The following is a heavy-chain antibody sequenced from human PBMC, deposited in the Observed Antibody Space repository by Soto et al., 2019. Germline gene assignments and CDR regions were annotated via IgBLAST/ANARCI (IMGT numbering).Heavy chain of an antibody. CDR2: IYSGGST. D-gene: IGHD6-6*01. Sequence: GGSLRLSCAASGFTFRSYAMSWVRQAPGKGLEWVSVIYSGGSTYYADSVKGRFTISRDNSKNTLYLQMNSLRAEDTAVYYCARSIAARLNWFDPWGQGTLVTVSS. J-gene: IGHJ5*02. CDR1: GFTFRSYA. V-gene: IGHV3-66*01. CDR3: ARSIAARLNWFDP.